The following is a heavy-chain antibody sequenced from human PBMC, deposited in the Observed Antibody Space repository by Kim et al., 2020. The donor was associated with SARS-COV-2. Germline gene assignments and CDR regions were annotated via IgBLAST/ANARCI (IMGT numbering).Heavy chain of an antibody. Sequence: ADSVKGRFTNSRDNSKNTLYLQMNSLRAEDTAVYYCAKVASWSYLYYFDYWGQGTLVTVSS. CDR3: AKVASWSYLYYFDY. J-gene: IGHJ4*02. D-gene: IGHD1-26*01. V-gene: IGHV3-23*01.